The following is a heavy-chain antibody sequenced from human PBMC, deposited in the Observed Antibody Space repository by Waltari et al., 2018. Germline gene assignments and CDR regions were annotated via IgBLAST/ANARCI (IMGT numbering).Heavy chain of an antibody. J-gene: IGHJ6*03. D-gene: IGHD6-19*01. Sequence: QVQLQESGPGLVKPSATLSLTCTVSGGSISSYYWSWIRPPPGQGLEWIGYIYYSGSTNYNPSLKSRVTISVDTSKNQFSLKLSSVTAADTAVYYCARGIYSSGWYGTDYYYYYYMDVWGKGTTVTVSS. CDR3: ARGIYSSGWYGTDYYYYYYMDV. V-gene: IGHV4-59*01. CDR1: GGSISSYY. CDR2: IYYSGST.